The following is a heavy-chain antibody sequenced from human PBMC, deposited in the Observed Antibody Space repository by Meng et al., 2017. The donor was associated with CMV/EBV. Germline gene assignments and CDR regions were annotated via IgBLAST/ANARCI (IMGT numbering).Heavy chain of an antibody. Sequence: ASVKVSCKASGYTFTSYGISWVRQAPGQGLEWMGWISAYNGNTNYAQKLQGRVTITTDTSTSTAYMELRSLRSDDTAVYYCARVDLGLAYDFWSVRGDYYYGMDVWGQGTTVTVSS. CDR2: ISAYNGNT. CDR1: GYTFTSYG. CDR3: ARVDLGLAYDFWSVRGDYYYGMDV. D-gene: IGHD3-3*01. V-gene: IGHV1-18*01. J-gene: IGHJ6*02.